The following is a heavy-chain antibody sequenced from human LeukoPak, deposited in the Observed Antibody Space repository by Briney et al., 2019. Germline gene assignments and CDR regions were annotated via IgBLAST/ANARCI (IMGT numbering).Heavy chain of an antibody. Sequence: SETLSLTCTVSGGSISSYYWSWIRQPAGKGLEWIGRIYTSGSTNYNPSLKSRVTMSVDTSKNQFSLKLSSVTAADTAVYYCARDNAVCGGDCYYYGMDVWGQGTTVTVSS. J-gene: IGHJ6*02. CDR2: IYTSGST. D-gene: IGHD2-21*01. CDR3: ARDNAVCGGDCYYYGMDV. CDR1: GGSISSYY. V-gene: IGHV4-4*07.